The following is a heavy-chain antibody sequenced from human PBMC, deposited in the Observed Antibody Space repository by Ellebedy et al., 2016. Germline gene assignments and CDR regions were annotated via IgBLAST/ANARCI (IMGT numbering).Heavy chain of an antibody. J-gene: IGHJ4*02. V-gene: IGHV4-39*07. D-gene: IGHD2-15*01. CDR2: IYYSGST. CDR1: GGSISSSSYY. CDR3: ARGSGGSCYLY. Sequence: SETLSLTXTVSGGSISSSSYYWGWIRQPPGKGLEWIGSIYYSGSTYYNPSLKSRVTISVDTSKNQFSLKLSSVTAADTAVYYCARGSGGSCYLYWGQGTLVTVSS.